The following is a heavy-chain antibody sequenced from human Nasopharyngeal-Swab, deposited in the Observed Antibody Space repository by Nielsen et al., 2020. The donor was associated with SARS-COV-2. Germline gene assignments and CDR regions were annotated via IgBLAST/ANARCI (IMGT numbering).Heavy chain of an antibody. CDR1: GFTFSSYA. Sequence: SCKASGFTFSSYAMHWVRQAPGKGLEHVSAISSSGGSTHYANSVKGRFTVSRDNSKNTLYLQMGSLRAEDMAVYYCASGKDYDFWSGYSRGFDYWGQGTLVTVSS. V-gene: IGHV3-64*01. CDR2: ISSSGGST. J-gene: IGHJ4*02. D-gene: IGHD3-3*01. CDR3: ASGKDYDFWSGYSRGFDY.